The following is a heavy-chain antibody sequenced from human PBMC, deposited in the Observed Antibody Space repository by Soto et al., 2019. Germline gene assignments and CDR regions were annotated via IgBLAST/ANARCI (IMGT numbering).Heavy chain of an antibody. D-gene: IGHD5-12*01. V-gene: IGHV3-74*01. Sequence: EVQLVESGGGLVQPGGSLRLSCAASGFTFSSYWMHWVRQAPGKGLVWVSRINSDGSSTSYADSVKGRFTISRDNAKNTLYLQMNSLRAEDTAVYYCARVLRDGYKGYYFDYWGQGTLVTVSS. CDR3: ARVLRDGYKGYYFDY. J-gene: IGHJ4*02. CDR1: GFTFSSYW. CDR2: INSDGSST.